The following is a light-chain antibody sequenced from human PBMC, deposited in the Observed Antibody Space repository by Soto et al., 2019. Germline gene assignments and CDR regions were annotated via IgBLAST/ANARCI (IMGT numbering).Light chain of an antibody. CDR2: DAS. V-gene: IGKV1-5*01. CDR3: QQYKSYTPYT. Sequence: DIQMTQSPSTLSASVGDRVTITCRASQSISSWLAWYQQKPGKAPKLLIYDASSLESGVPSRFSGSGSGTEFNLTISSLQPDDFATYYCQQYKSYTPYTFGQGTKVEIK. J-gene: IGKJ2*01. CDR1: QSISSW.